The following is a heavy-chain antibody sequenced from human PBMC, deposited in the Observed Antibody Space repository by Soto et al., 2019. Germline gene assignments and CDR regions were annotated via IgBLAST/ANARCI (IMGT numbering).Heavy chain of an antibody. J-gene: IGHJ4*02. Sequence: ASVKVSCTASGFTFTDYYIHWVRQSPGQGLEWMGWINPSSGGTKSAQQFQGRVTMTRDTSISAAYMELSGLTSDDTAVYYCVCGKFSGSWGQGPLVPVSP. CDR2: INPSSGGT. CDR1: GFTFTDYY. CDR3: VCGKFSGS. D-gene: IGHD6-25*01. V-gene: IGHV1-2*02.